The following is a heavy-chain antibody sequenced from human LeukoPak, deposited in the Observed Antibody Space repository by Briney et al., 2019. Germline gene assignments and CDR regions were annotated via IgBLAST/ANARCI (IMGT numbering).Heavy chain of an antibody. D-gene: IGHD2-8*01. CDR3: ARRSRNGLEAFDI. J-gene: IGHJ3*02. Sequence: ASVTVSCMPSAYTFTVYYLHWVRQAPAARTEWMGWIDPNNGDTEYAQKFQGRVTMTRVRSISTAYMELSRLTSDDTAVYYCARRSRNGLEAFDIWGQGTMVTVSS. V-gene: IGHV1-2*02. CDR1: AYTFTVYY. CDR2: IDPNNGDT.